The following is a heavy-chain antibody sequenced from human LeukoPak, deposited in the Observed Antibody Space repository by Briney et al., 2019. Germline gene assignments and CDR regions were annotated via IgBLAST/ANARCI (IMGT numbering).Heavy chain of an antibody. V-gene: IGHV4-59*01. CDR3: ARGSRNFDY. CDR2: IYYSGST. CDR1: GGSMSNYY. Sequence: SETLSLTCTVAGGSMSNYYWSCIRQPPGKGLEWIGYIYYSGSTNYNPSLKSRVTISVDTSKNQFSLKLSSVTAADTAVYYCARGSRNFDYWGQGTLVIVSS. J-gene: IGHJ4*02.